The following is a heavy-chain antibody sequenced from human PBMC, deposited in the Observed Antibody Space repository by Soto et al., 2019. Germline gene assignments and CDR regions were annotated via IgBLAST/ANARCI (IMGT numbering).Heavy chain of an antibody. V-gene: IGHV4-39*01. CDR3: ARRRGVVQDGMDV. CDR1: GGSIRSSSSY. Sequence: QLQLQESGPGLVKPSETLSLTCTVSGGSIRSSSSYWDWIRQPPGKGLEWIGSIYYSGRTYYNPSLKSRVKISLDKSQNRFSLHVRSVTAADPAVNCCARRRGVVQDGMDVWGQGTTVIVSS. CDR2: IYYSGRT. D-gene: IGHD3-3*01. J-gene: IGHJ6*02.